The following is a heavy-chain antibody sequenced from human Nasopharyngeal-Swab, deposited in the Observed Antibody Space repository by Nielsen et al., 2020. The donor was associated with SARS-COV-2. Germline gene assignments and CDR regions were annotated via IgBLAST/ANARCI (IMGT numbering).Heavy chain of an antibody. CDR2: IFSSGST. V-gene: IGHV3-53*01. J-gene: IGHJ4*02. Sequence: VRQAPGTGLEWVSVIFSSGSTYYAGSVKGRFSISRDNSKNTLNLQMNSLRAEDTAVYYCAKEQGSVGAKAGIGYWGQGTLVTVAS. CDR3: AKEQGSVGAKAGIGY. D-gene: IGHD1-26*01.